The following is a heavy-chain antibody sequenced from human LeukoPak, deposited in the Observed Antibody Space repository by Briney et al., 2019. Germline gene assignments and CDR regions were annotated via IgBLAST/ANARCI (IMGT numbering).Heavy chain of an antibody. CDR2: ISYDGTYT. CDR3: AGDRTTRGWIDP. CDR1: GFLFSSYA. Sequence: GGSLRLSCAASGFLFSSYAMHWVRQAPGKGLEWAAFISYDGTYTYYADSMKGRFTISRDNSNNTLYLQMNSLRAEDTAVYFCAGDRTTRGWIDPWGQGTLVTVSS. V-gene: IGHV3-30-3*01. J-gene: IGHJ5*02. D-gene: IGHD1-14*01.